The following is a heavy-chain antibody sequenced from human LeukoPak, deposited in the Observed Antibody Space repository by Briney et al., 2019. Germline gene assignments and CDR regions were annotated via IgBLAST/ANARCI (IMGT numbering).Heavy chain of an antibody. V-gene: IGHV3-23*01. CDR1: GFTFSSYA. Sequence: GGSLRLSCAASGFTFSSYAMSWVRQAPGKGLEWVSAISGSGGSTYYADSVKGRFTISRDNSKNTLYLQMNSLRAEDTAVYYCAEGGVRYSSSWYYFDYWGQGTLVTVSS. CDR3: AEGGVRYSSSWYYFDY. J-gene: IGHJ4*02. CDR2: ISGSGGST. D-gene: IGHD6-13*01.